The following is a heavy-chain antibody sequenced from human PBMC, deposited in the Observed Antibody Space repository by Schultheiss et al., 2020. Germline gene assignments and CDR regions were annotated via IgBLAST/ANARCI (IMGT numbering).Heavy chain of an antibody. CDR3: ARVYIVVVPAAPSYWYFDL. J-gene: IGHJ2*01. CDR2: INTNTGNP. Sequence: ASVKVSCKASGGTFSSYAMNWVRQATGQGLEWMGWINTNTGNPTYAQGFTGRFVFSLDTSVSTAYLQISSLKAEDTAVYYCARVYIVVVPAAPSYWYFDLWGRGTLVTVSS. D-gene: IGHD2-2*01. CDR1: GGTFSSYA. V-gene: IGHV7-4-1*02.